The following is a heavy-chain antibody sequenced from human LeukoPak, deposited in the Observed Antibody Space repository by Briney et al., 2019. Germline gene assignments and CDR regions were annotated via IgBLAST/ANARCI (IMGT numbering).Heavy chain of an antibody. CDR3: ARYPLTYYYGSGSPPIDY. CDR1: GGSVSSYY. D-gene: IGHD3-10*01. Sequence: SETLSLTCTVSGGSVSSYYWSWIRQPPGKGLEWIGYIYYSGSTNYNPSLKSRVTISVDTSKNQFSLKLSSVTAADTAVYYCARYPLTYYYGSGSPPIDYWGQGTLVTVSS. V-gene: IGHV4-59*02. CDR2: IYYSGST. J-gene: IGHJ4*02.